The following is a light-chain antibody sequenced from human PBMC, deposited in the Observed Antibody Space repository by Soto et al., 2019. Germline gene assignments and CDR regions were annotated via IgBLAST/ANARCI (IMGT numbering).Light chain of an antibody. CDR2: GAS. Sequence: DIQLSQSPSFLSASVGDRVTITCRASQGIRSYLAWYQQKPGRAPELLIYGASTLQSGVPSRFSGGGSGTEFTLTITSMQPEDFATYYCQQLNTYPWTFGQGTKVDIK. CDR3: QQLNTYPWT. CDR1: QGIRSY. J-gene: IGKJ1*01. V-gene: IGKV1-9*01.